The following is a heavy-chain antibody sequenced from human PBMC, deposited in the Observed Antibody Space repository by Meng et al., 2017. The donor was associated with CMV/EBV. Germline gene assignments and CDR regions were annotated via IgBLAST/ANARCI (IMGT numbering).Heavy chain of an antibody. V-gene: IGHV5-51*01. CDR2: IYPGDSDT. CDR3: ARQGKMVRGPYGVDY. J-gene: IGHJ4*02. D-gene: IGHD3-10*01. Sequence: SEYSFHRYWIGWVRQMPRKGLEWMGIIYPGDSDTRYSPSFQGQVTISADKSISTAYLQWSSLKASDTAMYYCARQGKMVRGPYGVDYWGQGTLVTVSS. CDR1: EYSFHRYW.